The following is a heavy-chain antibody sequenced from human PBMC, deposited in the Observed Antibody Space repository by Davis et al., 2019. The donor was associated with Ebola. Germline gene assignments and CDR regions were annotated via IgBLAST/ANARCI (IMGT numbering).Heavy chain of an antibody. V-gene: IGHV3-23*01. J-gene: IGHJ1*01. D-gene: IGHD3-9*01. Sequence: PGGSLRLSCAASGFTFSTYSINWVRQAPGKGLEWVSAISGSGGSTYYADSVKGRFTISRDNSKNTLYLQMNSLRAEDTAVYYCAKDAAPVLRYFIKWGQGTLVTVSS. CDR2: ISGSGGST. CDR1: GFTFSTYS. CDR3: AKDAAPVLRYFIK.